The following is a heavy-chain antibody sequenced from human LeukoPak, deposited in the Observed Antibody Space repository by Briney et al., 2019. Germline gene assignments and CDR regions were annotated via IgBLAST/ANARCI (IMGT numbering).Heavy chain of an antibody. V-gene: IGHV4-34*01. CDR2: VNHSGST. D-gene: IGHD3-16*02. CDR3: ARHLRYYDYVWGSYRHNWFDP. Sequence: SETLSLTCAVYGGSFSGYYWSWIRQPPGKGLEWIGEVNHSGSTNYNPSLKSRVTISVDTSKNQFSLKLSSVTAADTAVYYCARHLRYYDYVWGSYRHNWFDPWGQGTLVTVSS. CDR1: GGSFSGYY. J-gene: IGHJ5*02.